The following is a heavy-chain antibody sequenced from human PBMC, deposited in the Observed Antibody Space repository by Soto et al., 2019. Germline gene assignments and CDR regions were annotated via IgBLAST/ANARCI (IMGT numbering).Heavy chain of an antibody. CDR1: GASITSGDYS. CDR2: IYYRGNT. V-gene: IGHV4-30-4*08. CDR3: ARTAEWFDP. J-gene: IGHJ5*02. Sequence: LSETLSLTCTVSGASITSGDYSWTWIRQTPGKGLEWIGYIYYRGNTYYNPSLKSRVSISLDTSKNKFSLKMTSVTVADTAVYYCARTAEWFDPWGQGTLVTVSS. D-gene: IGHD2-21*02.